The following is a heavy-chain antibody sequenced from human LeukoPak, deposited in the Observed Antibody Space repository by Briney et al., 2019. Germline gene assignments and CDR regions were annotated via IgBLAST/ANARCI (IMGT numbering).Heavy chain of an antibody. Sequence: SETLSLTCTVSGGSISSGSYYWSWIRQPAGKGLEWIGRIYTSGSTNYNPSLKSRVTISVDTSKNQFSLKLSSVTAADTAVYYCARTVDYGDYGAFLDYWGQGTLVTVSS. J-gene: IGHJ4*02. CDR3: ARTVDYGDYGAFLDY. D-gene: IGHD4-17*01. V-gene: IGHV4-61*02. CDR1: GGSISSGSYY. CDR2: IYTSGST.